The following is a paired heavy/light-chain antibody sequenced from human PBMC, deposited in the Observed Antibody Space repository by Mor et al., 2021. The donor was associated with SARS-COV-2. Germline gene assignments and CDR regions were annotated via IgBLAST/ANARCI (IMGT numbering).Heavy chain of an antibody. D-gene: IGHD3-3*01. V-gene: IGHV5-51*03. CDR3: ARSKGDFWTRRGDYYYYNMDV. Sequence: EVQLVQSGADVKKPGESLKISCKGSGYNFTMYWIAWVRQMPGKGLEWMGIIYGGDSDTRYSPSFQGQVTISADKSISTAYLQWSSLKASDSAMYYCARSKGDFWTRRGDYYYYNMDVWGQGTTVTVSS. CDR1: GYNFTMYW. J-gene: IGHJ6*02. CDR2: IYGGDSDT.
Light chain of an antibody. Sequence: DIQMTQSPSTLSASVRDRVTITCRASQSISSWLAWYQQKPGKAPKPLIYKASTLESGVPSRFSGSGSGTEFTLTISSLQPDDFATYYCQQYNSFPWTFGQGTKVEIK. CDR3: QQYNSFPWT. J-gene: IGKJ1*01. V-gene: IGKV1-5*03. CDR2: KAS. CDR1: QSISSW.